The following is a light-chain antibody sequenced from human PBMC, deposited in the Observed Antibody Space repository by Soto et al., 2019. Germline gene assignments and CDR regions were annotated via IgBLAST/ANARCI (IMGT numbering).Light chain of an antibody. Sequence: DIQMTQSTSSLSASVGDRVTITCRASQSINTYLNWYQQKPGKAPKLLIYDASNLETGVPSRFSGSGSGTDFTFTISSLQPEDIATYYCQQYDNPMYTLGQGTRLEIK. V-gene: IGKV1-33*01. J-gene: IGKJ5*01. CDR1: QSINTY. CDR2: DAS. CDR3: QQYDNPMYT.